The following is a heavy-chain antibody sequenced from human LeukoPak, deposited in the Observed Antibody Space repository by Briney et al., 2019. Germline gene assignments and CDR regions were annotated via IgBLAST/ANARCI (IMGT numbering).Heavy chain of an antibody. CDR2: ISWNSGGI. CDR1: GFTFDDYA. V-gene: IGHV3-9*01. Sequence: GGSLRLSCAASGFTFDDYAMHWVRQAPGKGLEWVSGISWNSGGIGYADSVKGRFTISRDNAKNSLYLQMNSLRAEDTALYYCAKDVAMVTDAFDIWGQGTMVTVSS. D-gene: IGHD5-18*01. J-gene: IGHJ3*02. CDR3: AKDVAMVTDAFDI.